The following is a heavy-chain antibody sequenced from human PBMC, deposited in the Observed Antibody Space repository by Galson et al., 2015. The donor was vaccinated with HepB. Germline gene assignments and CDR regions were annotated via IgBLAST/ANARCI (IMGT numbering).Heavy chain of an antibody. D-gene: IGHD1-26*01. CDR1: GFTFSSYS. V-gene: IGHV3-21*01. CDR3: ARSLGIVGATGY. CDR2: ISSSSSYI. J-gene: IGHJ4*02. Sequence: SLRLSCAASGFTFSSYSMNWVRQAPGKGLEWVSSISSSSSYIYYADSVKGRFTISRDNAKNSLYLQMNSLRAEDTAVYYCARSLGIVGATGYWGQGTLVTVSS.